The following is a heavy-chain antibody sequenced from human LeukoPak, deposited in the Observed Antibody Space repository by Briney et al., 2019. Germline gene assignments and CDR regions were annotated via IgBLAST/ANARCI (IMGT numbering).Heavy chain of an antibody. CDR1: GFTFSSYS. V-gene: IGHV3-21*01. D-gene: IGHD4-17*01. CDR2: ISSSSSYI. J-gene: IGHJ4*02. Sequence: GGSLRLSCAASGFTFSSYSMNWVRRAPGKGLEWVSSISSSSSYIYYADSVKGRFTISRDNAKNSLYLQINSLRAEDTAVYYCARDPKGPDDYVPDYWGQGTLVTVSS. CDR3: ARDPKGPDDYVPDY.